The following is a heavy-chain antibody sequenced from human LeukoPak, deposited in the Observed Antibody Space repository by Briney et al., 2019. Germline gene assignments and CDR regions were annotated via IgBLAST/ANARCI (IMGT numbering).Heavy chain of an antibody. CDR2: LAAASGTR. J-gene: IGHJ4*02. CDR1: GFLFSTYT. D-gene: IGHD1-26*01. Sequence: GGSLRLSCAASGFLFSTYTVNWVRQAPGQGLEWVAALAAASGTRYYANAVKGRFTISRDNSKNTVFLQMNSLRCEDTAVYYCAKDKVPDGKWDIDYWGQGTLVTVSS. CDR3: AKDKVPDGKWDIDY. V-gene: IGHV3-23*01.